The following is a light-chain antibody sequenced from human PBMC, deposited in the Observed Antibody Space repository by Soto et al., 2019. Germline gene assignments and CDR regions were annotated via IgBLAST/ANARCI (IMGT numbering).Light chain of an antibody. J-gene: IGKJ4*01. CDR1: QGIGSY. CDR3: QQHGTYPPT. V-gene: IGKV1-9*01. Sequence: IQLTQSPSSLSASVGDRVTITCRASQGIGSYLDWYQQKPGKAPKLLIYAASNLQTGVPSRFSGSGSGTDFTLTISSLQPEDFATYYCQQHGTYPPTFGGGTKVDIK. CDR2: AAS.